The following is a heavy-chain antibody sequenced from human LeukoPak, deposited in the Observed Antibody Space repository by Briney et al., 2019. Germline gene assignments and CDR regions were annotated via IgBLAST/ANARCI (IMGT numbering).Heavy chain of an antibody. Sequence: ASVKVSCKASGYTFTNYYMHWVRQAPGLGLEWMGIINPSGGSPSYAQKFQGRLTMTRDTSTSTVYMELSSLRSEDTAVYHCARRNYGGNGGAMDVWGQGTMVTVS. V-gene: IGHV1-46*01. J-gene: IGHJ6*02. CDR1: GYTFTNYY. CDR3: ARRNYGGNGGAMDV. CDR2: INPSGGSP. D-gene: IGHD4-23*01.